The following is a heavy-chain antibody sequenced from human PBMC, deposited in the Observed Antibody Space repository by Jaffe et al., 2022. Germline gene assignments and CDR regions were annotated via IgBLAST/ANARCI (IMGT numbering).Heavy chain of an antibody. CDR1: GFSLSTSGMR. J-gene: IGHJ3*02. CDR2: IDWDDDK. CDR3: ALARIDSSGYYHGAFDI. Sequence: QVTLKESGPALVKPTQTLTLTCTFSGFSLSTSGMRASWIRQPPGKALEWLARIDWDDDKFYSTSLKTRLTISKDTSKNQVVLTMTNMDPVDTATYYCALARIDSSGYYHGAFDIWGQGTMVTVSS. D-gene: IGHD3-22*01. V-gene: IGHV2-70*04.